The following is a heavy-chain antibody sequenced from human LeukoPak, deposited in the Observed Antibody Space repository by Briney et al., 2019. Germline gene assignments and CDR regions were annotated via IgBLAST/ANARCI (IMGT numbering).Heavy chain of an antibody. V-gene: IGHV3-7*01. Sequence: GGSLRLSCAVSGFSLSSYWMSWVRQAPGRGLEWVANIKQDGSEKHYLDSVKGRFTISRDNAKNSLYLQMNSLGAEDTDLYYCAKEPHRFWGGNYMDVWGKGTTVTVFS. D-gene: IGHD3-16*01. J-gene: IGHJ6*03. CDR1: GFSLSSYW. CDR2: IKQDGSEK. CDR3: AKEPHRFWGGNYMDV.